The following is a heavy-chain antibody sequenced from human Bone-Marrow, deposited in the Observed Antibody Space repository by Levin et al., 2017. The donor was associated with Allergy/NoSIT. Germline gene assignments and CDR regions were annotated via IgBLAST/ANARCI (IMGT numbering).Heavy chain of an antibody. D-gene: IGHD6-13*01. CDR2: ISHSGKT. Sequence: PSETLSLTCSVSGGSMDFYYWNWIRQPPGRGLEWIGYISHSGKTHYNPSLKSRLTMSVDMSKKEFSLKLSSVTAADTAVYFCARHGISGAGFVIDPWGQGTLVTVSS. CDR1: GGSMDFYY. V-gene: IGHV4-59*08. J-gene: IGHJ5*02. CDR3: ARHGISGAGFVIDP.